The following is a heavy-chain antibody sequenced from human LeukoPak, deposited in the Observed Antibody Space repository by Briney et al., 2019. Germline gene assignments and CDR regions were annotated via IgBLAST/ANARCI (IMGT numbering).Heavy chain of an antibody. CDR3: ARDPELTYYFDY. Sequence: ASVKVSCKASGYTFTSYGISWVRQAPGQGLEWMGWISAYNGNTNYAQKLQGRVTMTTDTSTSTAYMELRSLRSEDTAVYYCARDPELTYYFDYWGQGTLVTVSS. J-gene: IGHJ4*02. V-gene: IGHV1-18*01. D-gene: IGHD1-7*01. CDR2: ISAYNGNT. CDR1: GYTFTSYG.